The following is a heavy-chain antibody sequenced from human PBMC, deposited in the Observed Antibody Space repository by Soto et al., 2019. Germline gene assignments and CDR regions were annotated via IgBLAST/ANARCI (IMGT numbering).Heavy chain of an antibody. CDR2: INPSGGST. D-gene: IGHD4-17*01. Sequence: ASVKVSCKASGYTFTSYYMHWVRQAPGQGLEWMGIINPSGGSTSYAQKFQGRVTMTTDTSTSTAYMELRSLRSDDTAVYYCARDRWNDYGGNFDYWGQGTLVTVSS. V-gene: IGHV1-46*01. CDR1: GYTFTSYY. J-gene: IGHJ4*02. CDR3: ARDRWNDYGGNFDY.